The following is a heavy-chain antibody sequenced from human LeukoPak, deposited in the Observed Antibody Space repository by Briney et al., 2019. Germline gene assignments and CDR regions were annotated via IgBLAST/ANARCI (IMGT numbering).Heavy chain of an antibody. CDR3: ARDRYNSYDAFDI. J-gene: IGHJ3*02. Sequence: GGSLRLSCAASGFTVSTSYMNWVRQAPGKGLEWVSVIYGGGSTYYADSVKGRFTISRDNAKNTLYLQMNSLRAEDTAVYYCARDRYNSYDAFDIWGHGTMVTVSS. CDR2: IYGGGST. D-gene: IGHD1-20*01. V-gene: IGHV3-53*01. CDR1: GFTVSTSY.